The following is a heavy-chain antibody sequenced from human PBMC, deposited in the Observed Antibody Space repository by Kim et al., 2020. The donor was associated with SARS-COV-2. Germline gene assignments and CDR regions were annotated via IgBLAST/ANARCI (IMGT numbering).Heavy chain of an antibody. J-gene: IGHJ5*02. CDR1: GYTFTSYA. CDR3: ARDGGSGSYAEGAGSFDP. CDR2: INTNTGNP. D-gene: IGHD3-10*01. Sequence: ASVKVSCKASGYTFTSYAMNWVRQAPGQGLEWMGWINTNTGNPTYAQGFTGRFVFSLDTSVNTAYLQISSLKAEDTAVYYCARDGGSGSYAEGAGSFDPWGQGTLVTVSS. V-gene: IGHV7-4-1*02.